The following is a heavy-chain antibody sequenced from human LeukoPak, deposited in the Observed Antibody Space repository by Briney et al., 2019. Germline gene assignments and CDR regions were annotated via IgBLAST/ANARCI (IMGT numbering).Heavy chain of an antibody. J-gene: IGHJ4*02. Sequence: GGSLRLSCAASGFTFSSYEMNWVRQAPGKGLEWIPYISSSGRTTHYADSVKGRFTISRDNSKNTLFLQMNSLRAEDTAIYYCAKDMGYCSSATCYGLDYWGQGTLVTVSS. CDR3: AKDMGYCSSATCYGLDY. CDR1: GFTFSSYE. V-gene: IGHV3-48*03. CDR2: ISSSGRTT. D-gene: IGHD2-2*01.